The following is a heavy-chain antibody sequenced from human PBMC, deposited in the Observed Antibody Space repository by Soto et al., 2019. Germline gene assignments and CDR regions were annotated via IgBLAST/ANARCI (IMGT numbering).Heavy chain of an antibody. CDR3: ARDRGAIFGVVYFDY. CDR2: IIPIFGTA. V-gene: IGHV1-69*13. Sequence: GASVKVSCKASGGTFSSYAISWVRQAPGQGLEWMGGIIPIFGTANYAQKFQGRVTITADESTSTAYMELSSLRSEDTAVYYCARDRGAIFGVVYFDYWGQGTLVTVSS. D-gene: IGHD3-3*01. CDR1: GGTFSSYA. J-gene: IGHJ4*02.